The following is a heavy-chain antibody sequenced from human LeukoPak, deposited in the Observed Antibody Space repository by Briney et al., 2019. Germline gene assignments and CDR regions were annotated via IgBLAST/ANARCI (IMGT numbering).Heavy chain of an antibody. V-gene: IGHV1-18*01. J-gene: IGHJ6*03. Sequence: ASVKVSCKASGYIFTSYGISWVRQAPGQGLEWMGWISAYNGNTNYAQKLQGRVTMTTDTSTSTAYMELRSLRSDDTAVYYCARFKTMVRGVISYYYYYMDVWGKGTTVTVSS. CDR2: ISAYNGNT. CDR1: GYIFTSYG. D-gene: IGHD3-10*01. CDR3: ARFKTMVRGVISYYYYYMDV.